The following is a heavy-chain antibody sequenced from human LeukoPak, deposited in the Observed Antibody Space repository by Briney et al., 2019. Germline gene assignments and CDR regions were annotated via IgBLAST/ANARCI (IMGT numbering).Heavy chain of an antibody. CDR3: ARAYYYDSSGRYYFDY. CDR2: IYHSGST. Sequence: SETLSLTCAVSGGSISSGGYSWSWIRQPPGKGLEWIGYIYHSGSTYYNPSLKSRVTISVDRSKNQFSLKLSSVTAADTAVYYCARAYYYDSSGRYYFDYWGQGTLVTVSS. CDR1: GGSISSGGYS. J-gene: IGHJ4*02. V-gene: IGHV4-30-2*01. D-gene: IGHD3-22*01.